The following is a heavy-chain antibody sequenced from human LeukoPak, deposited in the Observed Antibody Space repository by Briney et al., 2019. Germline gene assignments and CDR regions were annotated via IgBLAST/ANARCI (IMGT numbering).Heavy chain of an antibody. D-gene: IGHD2-15*01. Sequence: SETLSLTCTVSGGSISSSSYYWGWIRQPPGKGLEWIGSIYYSGSTYYNPSLKSRVTISVDTSKNQFSLKVTSVTAADTAAYYCARDAHCTGVSCYSPYNWFDPWGQGTLVTVSS. J-gene: IGHJ5*02. CDR2: IYYSGST. CDR1: GGSISSSSYY. V-gene: IGHV4-39*07. CDR3: ARDAHCTGVSCYSPYNWFDP.